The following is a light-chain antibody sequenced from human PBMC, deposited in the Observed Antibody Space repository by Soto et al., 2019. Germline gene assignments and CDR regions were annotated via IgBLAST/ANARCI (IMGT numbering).Light chain of an antibody. CDR1: SSNIGAGYE. Sequence: QSVLTQPPSVSEAPGQRVTISCTGSSSNIGAGYEAHWYQQVPGTAPKLLIYVNSNRPSGVPDRFSGSKSGTSASLAITGLQAEDEADYYCQSYDSRLSGSVFGGGTKVTVL. CDR3: QSYDSRLSGSV. J-gene: IGLJ2*01. CDR2: VNS. V-gene: IGLV1-40*01.